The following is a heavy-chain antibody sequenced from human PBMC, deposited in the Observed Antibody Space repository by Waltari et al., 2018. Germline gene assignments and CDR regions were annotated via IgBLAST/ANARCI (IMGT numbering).Heavy chain of an antibody. CDR1: GGTFSSYA. CDR2: IIPIFGTA. J-gene: IGHJ6*02. CDR3: ARDLGSSWYGGDYYYGMDV. V-gene: IGHV1-69*15. D-gene: IGHD6-13*01. Sequence: QVQLVQSEAEVKKPGSSVKVSCKASGGTFSSYAISWVRQAPGPGLEWMGRIIPIFGTANYAQKFQGRVTITADESTSTAYMELSSLRSEDTAVYYCARDLGSSWYGGDYYYGMDVWGQGTTVTVSS.